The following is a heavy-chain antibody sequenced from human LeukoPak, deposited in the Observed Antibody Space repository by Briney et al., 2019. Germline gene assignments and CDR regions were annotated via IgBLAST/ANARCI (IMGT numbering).Heavy chain of an antibody. Sequence: GGSLRLSCAASGFTFSSHSMNWVRQAPGKGLEWVSAISGSGGSTHYADSVKGRFTISRDNSKNTLYLQMNSLRAEDTAVYYCASIVPFFDYWGQGTLVTVSS. J-gene: IGHJ4*02. D-gene: IGHD3-16*02. V-gene: IGHV3-23*01. CDR1: GFTFSSHS. CDR2: ISGSGGST. CDR3: ASIVPFFDY.